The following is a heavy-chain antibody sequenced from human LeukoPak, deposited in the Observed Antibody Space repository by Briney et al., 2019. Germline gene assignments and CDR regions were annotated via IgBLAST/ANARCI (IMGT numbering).Heavy chain of an antibody. D-gene: IGHD6-13*01. J-gene: IGHJ6*02. V-gene: IGHV4-59*01. CDR3: ARDGGSSWSHQYGLDV. CDR1: GGSISSYY. Sequence: SETLSLTCTVSGGSISSYYWSWIRQPPGKGLEWIGYVYYNGNINYNPSFKSRVTISVDTSKNQFSLKLSSVTAADTAVYYCARDGGSSWSHQYGLDVWGQGTTVTVSS. CDR2: VYYNGNI.